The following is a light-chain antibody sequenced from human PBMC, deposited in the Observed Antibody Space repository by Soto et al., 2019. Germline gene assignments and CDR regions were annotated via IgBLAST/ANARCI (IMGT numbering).Light chain of an antibody. J-gene: IGLJ3*02. V-gene: IGLV3-9*01. Sequence: SYELTQPLSVSVALGQTARVTCGGNNIGSKNVHWYQQKPGQAPVLVIYRDSYRPSGIPERFSGSNSGNTATLTISRAQGGDEADYYCQMWDSSTVMFGGGTKVTVL. CDR2: RDS. CDR3: QMWDSSTVM. CDR1: NIGSKN.